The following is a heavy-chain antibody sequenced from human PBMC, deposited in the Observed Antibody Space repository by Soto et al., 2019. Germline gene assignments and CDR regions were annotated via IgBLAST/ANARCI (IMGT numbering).Heavy chain of an antibody. CDR2: ISYDGSNK. Sequence: GGSLRLSCAASGFTFSSYGMHWVRQAPGKGLEWVAVISYDGSNKYYADSVKGRFTISRDNSKNTLYLQMNSLRAEDTAVYYCAKDRGYYGSGSGDYWGQGT. V-gene: IGHV3-30*18. CDR1: GFTFSSYG. CDR3: AKDRGYYGSGSGDY. D-gene: IGHD3-10*01. J-gene: IGHJ4*02.